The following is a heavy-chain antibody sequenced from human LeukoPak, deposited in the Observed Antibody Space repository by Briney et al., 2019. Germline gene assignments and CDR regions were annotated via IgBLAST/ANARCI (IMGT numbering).Heavy chain of an antibody. J-gene: IGHJ4*02. Sequence: GGSLRLSCAASGFTFSSYSMNWVRQAPGRGLEWLSSISNSGGNIDYRNSVKGRFTISRDNSKNTLYLQMDSLGAEDTAVYYCANFACCHFDSESGYWGQGTLVTVSS. V-gene: IGHV3-21*04. CDR2: ISNSGGNI. CDR1: GFTFSSYS. D-gene: IGHD3-9*01. CDR3: ANFACCHFDSESGY.